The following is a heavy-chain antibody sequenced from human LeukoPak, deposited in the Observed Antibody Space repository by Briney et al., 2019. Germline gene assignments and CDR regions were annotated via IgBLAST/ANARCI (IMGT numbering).Heavy chain of an antibody. CDR1: GGSISSSSYY. J-gene: IGHJ4*02. D-gene: IGHD3-10*01. CDR3: ARTRYYYNSRSYGAPYYFDY. Sequence: PSETLSLTCTVSGGSISSSSYYWGWIRQPPGKGPEWLGSIYYSGSTYHNPSLKSRVTISVDTSKNQFSLKLSSVTAADTAVYYCARTRYYYNSRSYGAPYYFDYWGQGTLVTVSS. V-gene: IGHV4-39*01. CDR2: IYYSGST.